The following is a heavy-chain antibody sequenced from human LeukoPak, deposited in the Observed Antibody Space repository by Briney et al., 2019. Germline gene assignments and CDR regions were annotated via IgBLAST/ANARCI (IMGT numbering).Heavy chain of an antibody. CDR1: GGSISSSSYY. Sequence: PSETLSFTCTVSGGSISSSSYYWGWIRQPPGKGLEWIGSIYYSGSTYYNPSLKSRVTISVDTSKNQFSLKLSSVTAADTAVYYCARPRRSWYVDYWGQGTLVTVSS. V-gene: IGHV4-39*01. D-gene: IGHD6-13*01. J-gene: IGHJ4*02. CDR3: ARPRRSWYVDY. CDR2: IYYSGST.